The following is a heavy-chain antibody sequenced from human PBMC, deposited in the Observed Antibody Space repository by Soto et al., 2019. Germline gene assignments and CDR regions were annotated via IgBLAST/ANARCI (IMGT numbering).Heavy chain of an antibody. J-gene: IGHJ4*02. Sequence: EVQLVESGGGLVRPGGSLRLSCVASGFTFNNAWMNWVRQAPGKGLEWVGRIRSKADGGTIDYAAPVKDRFTISRDDSKNTLHLQMNSLKTEDTAVYYCTREPDYSNYFEYWGQGTPVTVSS. CDR1: GFTFNNAW. D-gene: IGHD4-4*01. CDR2: IRSKADGGTI. CDR3: TREPDYSNYFEY. V-gene: IGHV3-15*07.